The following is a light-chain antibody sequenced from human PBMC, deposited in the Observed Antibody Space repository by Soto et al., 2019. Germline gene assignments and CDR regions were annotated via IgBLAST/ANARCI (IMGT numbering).Light chain of an antibody. CDR2: EGS. CDR1: SSDVGSYNL. CDR3: CSYAGTSLYV. V-gene: IGLV2-23*01. J-gene: IGLJ1*01. Sequence: QSALTQPASVSGSPGQSITISCTGTSSDVGSYNLVSWYQQHPGKAPKLMIYEGSKRPSGVSNRFSGSKSGNTASLTISGLQAEDEAAYYCCSYAGTSLYVFGPGTKVTVL.